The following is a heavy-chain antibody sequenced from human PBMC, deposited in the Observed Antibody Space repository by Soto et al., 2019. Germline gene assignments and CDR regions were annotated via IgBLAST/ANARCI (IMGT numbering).Heavy chain of an antibody. CDR2: TSFDGSNR. V-gene: IGHV3-33*01. CDR3: VRSVRSGYYNYGLDV. CDR1: GSLINNYG. D-gene: IGHD3-10*01. Sequence: GGSLRLSCSASGSLINNYGVHLVRQAPGKGLEWMAVTSFDGSNRHYADSVKGRFIISRDNPKNLLYLQMNSLRVEDSAVYYCVRSVRSGYYNYGLDVWGQGTTVTVSS. J-gene: IGHJ6*02.